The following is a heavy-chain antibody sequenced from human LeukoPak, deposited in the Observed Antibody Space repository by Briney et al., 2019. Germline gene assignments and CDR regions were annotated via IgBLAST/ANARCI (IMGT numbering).Heavy chain of an antibody. CDR3: AVWTSGNY. CDR1: GFTFNGSC. V-gene: IGHV3-7*01. J-gene: IGHJ4*02. Sequence: FTSSASGFTFNGSCMNWVRQAPGKGLEWVANMDPSGSQTRYVDSVKGRFTITKDDPGTLLYLEMHSLRAEDTAIYYCAVWTSGNYWGQGALVTVSS. D-gene: IGHD1-1*01. CDR2: MDPSGSQT.